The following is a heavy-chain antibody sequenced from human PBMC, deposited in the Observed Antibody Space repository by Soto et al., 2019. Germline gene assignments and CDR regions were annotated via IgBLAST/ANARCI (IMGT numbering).Heavy chain of an antibody. CDR3: ARRDTSGFLRYFDN. CDR1: GGTLRILINYP. D-gene: IGHD3-3*01. J-gene: IGHJ4*02. V-gene: IGHV1-69*06. Sequence: QMQLVQSGAEVKKPGSSVKAPSKVSGGTLRILINYPINGWRQAPGQGLEWMGGIVPNVGTVNYAQKFQGRVTITADKSTGTAYMELSSLRSEDTALYYCARRDTSGFLRYFDNWGQGTLVTVSS. CDR2: IVPNVGTV.